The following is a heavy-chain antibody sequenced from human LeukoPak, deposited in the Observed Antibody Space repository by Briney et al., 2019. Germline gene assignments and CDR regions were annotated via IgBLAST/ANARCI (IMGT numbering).Heavy chain of an antibody. CDR2: IKSKTDGGTT. CDR3: TTDQGGSYWRVY. V-gene: IGHV3-15*01. Sequence: GGSLRLSCAASGFTFSNAWMSWVRQAPGKGLEWVGRIKSKTDGGTTDYAAPVKGRFTISRDDSKNTLYLQMNSLKTEDTAVYYRTTDQGGSYWRVYWGQGTLVTVSS. D-gene: IGHD1-26*01. J-gene: IGHJ4*02. CDR1: GFTFSNAW.